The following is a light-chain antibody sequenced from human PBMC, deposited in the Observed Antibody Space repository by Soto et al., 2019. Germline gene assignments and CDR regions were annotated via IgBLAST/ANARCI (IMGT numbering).Light chain of an antibody. V-gene: IGKV1-33*01. Sequence: DIQMTQSPSSLSASVSDRVTITCQASQDISNSLGWYQQKPGKATKLLIYGASTLENGVPSRFSGGGSGSDFIFTISSLQPEDIATYYCQQYDNLPITFGQGTRLEIK. J-gene: IGKJ5*01. CDR2: GAS. CDR1: QDISNS. CDR3: QQYDNLPIT.